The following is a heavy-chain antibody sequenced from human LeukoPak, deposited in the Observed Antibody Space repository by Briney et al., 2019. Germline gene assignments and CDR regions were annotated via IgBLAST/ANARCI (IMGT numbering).Heavy chain of an antibody. CDR3: ARAGSHWHYVY. CDR1: GFTFSGFS. CDR2: IKQDGSER. D-gene: IGHD3-10*01. V-gene: IGHV3-7*01. Sequence: GGSLILSCAASGFTFSGFSMSWVRQSPTKGLEWVANIKQDGSERYYVDSVKGRFTISRDNAKNSLSLQMNNLRVEDTAVYYCARAGSHWHYVYWGQGTVVTVSS. J-gene: IGHJ4*02.